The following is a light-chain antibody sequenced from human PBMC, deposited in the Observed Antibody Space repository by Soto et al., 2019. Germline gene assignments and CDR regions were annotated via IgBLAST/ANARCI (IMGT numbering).Light chain of an antibody. Sequence: EIVLTQSPGTLSLSPGERATLSCRASQSVSSSYLAWYQQKPGQAPRLLIYGASSRATGTPDRFSGSGSGTDFTLTTSRLEPEDFAVYYCQQYGSSPQTFGQGTRWIS. CDR3: QQYGSSPQT. CDR2: GAS. CDR1: QSVSSSY. V-gene: IGKV3-20*01. J-gene: IGKJ1*01.